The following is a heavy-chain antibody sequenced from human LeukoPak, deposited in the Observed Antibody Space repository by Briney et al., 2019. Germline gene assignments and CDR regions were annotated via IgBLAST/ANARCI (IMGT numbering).Heavy chain of an antibody. CDR1: GFTFSNYI. D-gene: IGHD1-26*01. CDR2: ISSSSTYI. CDR3: ARAGGATPLDY. V-gene: IGHV3-21*01. J-gene: IGHJ4*02. Sequence: GGSLRLSCAASGFTFSNYIMNWDSQAPGKGLEWVSSISSSSTYIYYADSVKGRFTIYRDNAKNSLYLQMNSLRAEDTAVYYCARAGGATPLDYWGQGTLVTVSS.